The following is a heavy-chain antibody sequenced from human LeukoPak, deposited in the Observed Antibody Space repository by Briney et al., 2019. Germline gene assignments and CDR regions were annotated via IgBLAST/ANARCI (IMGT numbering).Heavy chain of an antibody. CDR3: ARERRFRRTTGDSGYDRSPLDY. J-gene: IGHJ4*02. D-gene: IGHD5-12*01. CDR2: TYFRSKWYN. Sequence: SQTLSLTCAISGDSVSSNSAAWNWIRQSPSRGLEWLGRTYFRSKWYNDYAVSVKSRITINPDTSKNQFSLQLNSVTPEDTAVYYCARERRFRRTTGDSGYDRSPLDYRGQGTLVTVSS. CDR1: GDSVSSNSAA. V-gene: IGHV6-1*01.